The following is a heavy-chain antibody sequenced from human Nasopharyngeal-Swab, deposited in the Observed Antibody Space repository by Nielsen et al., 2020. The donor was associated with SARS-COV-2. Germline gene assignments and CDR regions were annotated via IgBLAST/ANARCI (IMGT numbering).Heavy chain of an antibody. CDR3: ATGAAVAGTPISYYYYYGMDV. Sequence: ASVKVSCKVSGYTLTELSMHWVRQAPGKGLEWMGGFDPEDGETIYAQKFQGRVTMTEDTSTDTAYMELSSLRSGDTAVYYCATGAAVAGTPISYYYYYGMDVWGQGTTVTVSS. V-gene: IGHV1-24*01. D-gene: IGHD6-19*01. CDR2: FDPEDGET. J-gene: IGHJ6*02. CDR1: GYTLTELS.